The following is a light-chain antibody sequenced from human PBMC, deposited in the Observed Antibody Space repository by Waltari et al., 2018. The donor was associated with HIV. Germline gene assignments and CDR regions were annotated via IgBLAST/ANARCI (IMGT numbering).Light chain of an antibody. V-gene: IGLV2-11*01. CDR1: SSNVGAYNY. CDR3: CSYAGLYKYV. CDR2: HSS. J-gene: IGLJ1*01. Sequence: QSALTQPRSVSGSPGQSVTISCTGTSSNVGAYNYVSWYQVHPGKPPKVIIYHSSQRPSGFPGRFSGSRYGNTASLTISGLRAEDEAEYYCCSYAGLYKYVFGTGTEVTVL.